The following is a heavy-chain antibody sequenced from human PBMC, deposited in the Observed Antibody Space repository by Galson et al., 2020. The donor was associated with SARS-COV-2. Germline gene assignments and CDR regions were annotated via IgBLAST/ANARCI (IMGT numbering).Heavy chain of an antibody. Sequence: GGSLRLSCTASGFSFSRYWVNWVRQAPGKGLEWVANIKQDGSEKYYVDSVKGRFTISRDNAKSSLSLQMNSLRAEDTAIYYCARRGYDSSGHSFFDHWGQGTLVTVSS. CDR2: IKQDGSEK. V-gene: IGHV3-7*01. D-gene: IGHD3-22*01. CDR1: GFSFSRYW. CDR3: ARRGYDSSGHSFFDH. J-gene: IGHJ4*02.